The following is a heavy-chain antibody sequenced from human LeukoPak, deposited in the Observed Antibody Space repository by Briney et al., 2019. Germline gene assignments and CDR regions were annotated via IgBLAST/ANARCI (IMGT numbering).Heavy chain of an antibody. D-gene: IGHD6-6*01. CDR3: ASSPSRIAARPDWFDP. V-gene: IGHV1-69*05. J-gene: IGHJ5*02. CDR1: GGTFSSYA. CDR2: IIPIFGTA. Sequence: ASVKVSCKASGGTFSSYAISWVRQAPGQGLEWMGGIIPIFGTANYAQKFQGRVTITTDESTSTACMELSSLRSEDTAVHYCASSPSRIAARPDWFDPWGQGTLVTVSS.